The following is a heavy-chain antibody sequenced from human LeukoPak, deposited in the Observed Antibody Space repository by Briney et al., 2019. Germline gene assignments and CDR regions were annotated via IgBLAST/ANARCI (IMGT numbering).Heavy chain of an antibody. CDR2: ISWDGGST. D-gene: IGHD4-17*01. CDR3: AKDKAPRRLLGYFQH. J-gene: IGHJ1*01. V-gene: IGHV3-43*01. CDR1: GFTFDDYT. Sequence: GGSLRLSCAASGFTFDDYTMHWVRQAPGKGLEWVSLISWDGGSTYYADSVKGRFTISRDNSKNSLYPQMNSLRTEDTALYYCAKDKAPRRLLGYFQHWGQGTLVTVSS.